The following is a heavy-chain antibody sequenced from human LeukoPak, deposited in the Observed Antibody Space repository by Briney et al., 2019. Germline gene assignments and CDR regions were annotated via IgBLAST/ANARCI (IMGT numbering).Heavy chain of an antibody. CDR2: INPNSGDT. V-gene: IGHV1-2*06. D-gene: IGHD5-12*01. CDR3: ARVGYSGYDNYYYYGMDV. Sequence: GASVKVSCKASGYTFTGYYMHWVRQAPGQGLEWMGRINPNSGDTSYEQKFQGRVTMTRDTSISTAYMELSRLSSDDTAVYYCARVGYSGYDNYYYYGMDVWGQGTTVTVSS. J-gene: IGHJ6*02. CDR1: GYTFTGYY.